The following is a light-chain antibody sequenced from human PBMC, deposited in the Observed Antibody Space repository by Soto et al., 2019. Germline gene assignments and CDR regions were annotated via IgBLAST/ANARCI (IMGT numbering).Light chain of an antibody. V-gene: IGLV2-14*01. J-gene: IGLJ1*01. CDR2: EVS. CDR1: SSDIGGYNY. CDR3: SPYTSSSTLYV. Sequence: SVLTQPASVSGSPGQSITISCAGTSSDIGGYNYVSWYQQHPGKAPKVMIYEVSNRPSGVSNRFSGSKSGNTASLTISGLQAEDEADYYCSPYTSSSTLYVFGTGTKVTVL.